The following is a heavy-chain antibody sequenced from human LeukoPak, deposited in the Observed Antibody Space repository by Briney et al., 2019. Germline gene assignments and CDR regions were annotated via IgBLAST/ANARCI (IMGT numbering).Heavy chain of an antibody. J-gene: IGHJ4*02. CDR1: GYSISSGYY. V-gene: IGHV4-38-2*02. CDR3: TRGRRGYSYGPFGGYFDY. D-gene: IGHD5-18*01. CDR2: IHYSARI. Sequence: PSETLSLTCTVSGYSISSGYYWGWIRQPPGKGLEWIGSIHYSARIYYNPSLKSRLTISPDTSKNQFSLKLSSVTAADTAVYYCTRGRRGYSYGPFGGYFDYWGQGTLVTVSS.